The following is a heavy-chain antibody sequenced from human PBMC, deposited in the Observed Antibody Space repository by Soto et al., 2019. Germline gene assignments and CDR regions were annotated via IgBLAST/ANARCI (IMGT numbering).Heavy chain of an antibody. CDR2: IIPIFGTP. CDR1: GGTFSSYA. D-gene: IGHD6-13*01. Sequence: QVQLVQSGAEVKKPGSSVKVSCKASGGTFSSYAISWVRQAPGQGLEWMGGIIPIFGTPNYAQKFQGRVTITADESASTAYMELSSLRSEDTAVYYCSSSRKDYYYYGMDVWGQGTRVTVSS. V-gene: IGHV1-69*12. CDR3: SSSRKDYYYYGMDV. J-gene: IGHJ6*01.